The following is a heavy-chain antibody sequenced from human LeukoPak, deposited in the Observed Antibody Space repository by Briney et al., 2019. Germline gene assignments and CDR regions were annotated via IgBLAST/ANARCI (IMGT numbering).Heavy chain of an antibody. V-gene: IGHV4-59*01. D-gene: IGHD2-2*01. CDR3: ARSYCSGTSCYDAFDI. J-gene: IGHJ3*02. CDR1: GGSISSYY. Sequence: SETLSLTCTVSGGSISSYYWSWIRQPPGKGLEWIGYIYYSGSTNYNPSLKSRVTISVDTSKNQFSLKLSSVTAADTAVYYCARSYCSGTSCYDAFDIWGQGTMVTVSS. CDR2: IYYSGST.